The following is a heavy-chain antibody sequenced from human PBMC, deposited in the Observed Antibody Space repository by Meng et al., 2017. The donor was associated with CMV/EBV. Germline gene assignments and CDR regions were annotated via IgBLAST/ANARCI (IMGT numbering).Heavy chain of an antibody. CDR1: GFTFSSYE. J-gene: IGHJ4*02. V-gene: IGHV3-48*03. D-gene: IGHD3-16*01. CDR2: ISSSGSTI. Sequence: GESLKISRAASGFTFSSYEMNWVRQAPGKGLEWVSYISSSGSTIYYADSVKGRFTISRDNAKNSLYLQMNSLRAEDTAVYYCARAGPHLGFDYWGQGTLVTVSS. CDR3: ARAGPHLGFDY.